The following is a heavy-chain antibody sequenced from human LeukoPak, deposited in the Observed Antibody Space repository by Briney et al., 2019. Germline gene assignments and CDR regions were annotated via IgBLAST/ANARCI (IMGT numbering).Heavy chain of an antibody. D-gene: IGHD2-2*01. Sequence: GGSLRLSCAASGFTVSSNYMSWVRQAPGKGLEWASVIYSGGSTYYADSVKGRFTISRDNSKNTLYLQMNSLRAEDTAVYYCAKDRAGVVVPTAFDYWGQGTLVTVSS. CDR2: IYSGGST. V-gene: IGHV3-66*01. CDR3: AKDRAGVVVPTAFDY. CDR1: GFTVSSNY. J-gene: IGHJ4*02.